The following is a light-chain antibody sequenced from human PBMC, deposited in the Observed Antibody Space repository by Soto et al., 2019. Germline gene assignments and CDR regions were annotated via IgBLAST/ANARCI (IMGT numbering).Light chain of an antibody. CDR2: GAS. CDR1: QNIDMY. V-gene: IGKV1-39*01. CDR3: QHTFNSPPWT. Sequence: DIHMTESLSSLSASVCDTVTITCRASQNIDMYLNWSQQKPGKAPRVLISGASNLQSGVPSRFSGSGSGTDFTLTISSLQSEDFASYYCQHTFNSPPWTFGQGTKVDIK. J-gene: IGKJ1*01.